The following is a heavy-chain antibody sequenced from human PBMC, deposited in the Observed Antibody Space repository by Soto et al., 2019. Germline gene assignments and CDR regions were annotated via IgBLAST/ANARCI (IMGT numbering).Heavy chain of an antibody. V-gene: IGHV4-39*01. Sequence: SDTLSLTCTVSGDSISINSHFWGWIRQPPGKGLEWIGSLYYTGSTYYNPSLKSRVTISVDTSENQFSLKLTSVTAADTAVYYCARQQYNYGFDYWGQGTLVTVSS. J-gene: IGHJ4*02. D-gene: IGHD5-18*01. CDR3: ARQQYNYGFDY. CDR2: LYYTGST. CDR1: GDSISINSHF.